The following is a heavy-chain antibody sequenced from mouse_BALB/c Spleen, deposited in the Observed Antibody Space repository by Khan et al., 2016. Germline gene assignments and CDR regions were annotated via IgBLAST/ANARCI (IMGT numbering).Heavy chain of an antibody. Sequence: QVQLQQSGPGLVAPSQSLSITCTVSGFSLTNSGVYWIRQPPGKGLEWLGVIWPGGSTDYNSAIMSRLSIPKDNSQNQVFLKMISLQTDDTAIYYCARDDQDYDAWFASWGQGTLVIVSA. V-gene: IGHV2-9*02. J-gene: IGHJ3*01. D-gene: IGHD2-4*01. CDR3: ARDDQDYDAWFAS. CDR1: GFSLTNSG. CDR2: IWPGGST.